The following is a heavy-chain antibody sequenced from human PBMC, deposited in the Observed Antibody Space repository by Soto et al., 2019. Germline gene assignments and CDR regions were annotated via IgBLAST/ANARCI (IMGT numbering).Heavy chain of an antibody. V-gene: IGHV3-30*18. CDR1: GFTFTTFG. J-gene: IGHJ6*02. CDR2: ISYDGHNK. D-gene: IGHD4-17*01. Sequence: QVQLVESGGGVVQPGGSLRLSCTASGFTFTTFGIHWVRQAPGKGLAWVALISYDGHNKYYSDSVKGRFTISRDNYKNTLSLQMNSLRAEDTAVYYCAKDLQAYGDYNYYYYGMDVWRQGTTVSVSS. CDR3: AKDLQAYGDYNYYYYGMDV.